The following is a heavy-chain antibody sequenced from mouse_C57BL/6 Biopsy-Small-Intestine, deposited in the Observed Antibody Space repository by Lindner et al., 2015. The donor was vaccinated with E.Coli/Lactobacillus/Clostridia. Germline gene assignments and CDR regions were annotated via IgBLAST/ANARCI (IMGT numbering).Heavy chain of an antibody. CDR3: TTRWLLRPDY. CDR2: IDPENGDT. Sequence: VQLQESGAELVKPGASVKLSCTASGFNIKDYYMHWVKQRTEKGLEWIGWIDPENGDTEYASKFQGKATITADTSSNTAYLQLSSLTSEDTAVYYCTTRWLLRPDYWGQGTTLTVSS. D-gene: IGHD2-3*01. V-gene: IGHV14-4*01. CDR1: GFNIKDYY. J-gene: IGHJ2*01.